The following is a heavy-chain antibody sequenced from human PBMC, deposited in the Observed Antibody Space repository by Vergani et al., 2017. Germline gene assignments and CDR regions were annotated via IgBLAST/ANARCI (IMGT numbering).Heavy chain of an antibody. CDR1: GYSFTSYW. J-gene: IGHJ6*02. CDR3: ASTYYYDSSGYYRSDGMDV. Sequence: EVQLVQSGAEVKKPGESLKISCKGSGYSFTSYWIGWVRQMPGKGLEWMGIIYPGDSDTRYSPSFQGQATISADKSISTAYLQWSSLKASDTAMYYCASTYYYDSSGYYRSDGMDVWGQGTTVTVAS. V-gene: IGHV5-51*01. D-gene: IGHD3-22*01. CDR2: IYPGDSDT.